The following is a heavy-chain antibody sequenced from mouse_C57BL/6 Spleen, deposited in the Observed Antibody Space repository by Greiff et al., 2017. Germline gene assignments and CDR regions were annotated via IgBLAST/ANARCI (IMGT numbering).Heavy chain of an antibody. Sequence: VQLQQSGAELVRPGASVKLSCQASGYTFPSYYINWVKQRPGKGLEWIARIYPGSGNTDYNVKFKGKATMTAYTSSSTAYMQLSSLTSEDSAVYFCARDGLLRTWFAYWGQGTLVTVSA. V-gene: IGHV1-76*01. CDR1: GYTFPSYY. CDR2: IYPGSGNT. J-gene: IGHJ3*01. D-gene: IGHD2-3*01. CDR3: ARDGLLRTWFAY.